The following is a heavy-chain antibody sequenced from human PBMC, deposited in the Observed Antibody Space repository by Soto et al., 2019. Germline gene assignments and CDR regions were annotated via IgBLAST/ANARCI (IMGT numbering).Heavy chain of an antibody. CDR3: ARGRYGDY. Sequence: QVHLVQSGAEVKKPGASVKVSCQGSVYAFTTYGITWVRQAPAQGLQWMGWISAQNGNTNYAQKVQGSVTVTRDTSTSTAYMELRSLRYDDTAVYYCARGRYGDYWGQGALVTVSS. CDR2: ISAQNGNT. CDR1: VYAFTTYG. V-gene: IGHV1-18*01. D-gene: IGHD1-1*01. J-gene: IGHJ4*02.